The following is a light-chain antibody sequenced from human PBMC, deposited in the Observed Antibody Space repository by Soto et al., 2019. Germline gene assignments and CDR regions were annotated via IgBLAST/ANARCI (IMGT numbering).Light chain of an antibody. CDR1: SSDVGSYDL. CDR2: EVT. Sequence: QSALTQPASVSGSPGQSIPISCTGTSSDVGSYDLVSWYQQHPGKAPRLMIYEVTKRPSGVSNRFSGSKSGNTASLTISGLQAEDEADYYCYSYAGGSTPYVFGTGTKVTVL. CDR3: YSYAGGSTPYV. J-gene: IGLJ1*01. V-gene: IGLV2-23*02.